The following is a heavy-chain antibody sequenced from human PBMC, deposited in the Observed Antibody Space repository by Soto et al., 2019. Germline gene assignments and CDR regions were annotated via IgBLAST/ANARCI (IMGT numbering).Heavy chain of an antibody. J-gene: IGHJ4*02. CDR3: ARDWGSLDY. Sequence: QGKLVQSGAEVKKPGALVKVSCKASGYVFTSFAMHWVRQAPGQRLEWMGWINTGNGDTKYAQKFQGRVTITTDTSARTSYLELSSLRSEDTAVYYCARDWGSLDYWGQGTLVTVSP. CDR1: GYVFTSFA. D-gene: IGHD3-16*01. V-gene: IGHV1-3*04. CDR2: INTGNGDT.